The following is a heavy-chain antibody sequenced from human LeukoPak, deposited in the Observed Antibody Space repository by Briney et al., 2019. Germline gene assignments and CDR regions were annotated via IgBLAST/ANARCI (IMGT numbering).Heavy chain of an antibody. CDR3: ARRTPMVPFDY. Sequence: GESLKISCKGSGYSFTNYWIGWVRQMAGQGLEWMGIIYPGDSDTRYSPSFQGQVTISADKSISTAYLQWSSLKASDTAMYYCARRTPMVPFDYWGQGTLVTVSS. J-gene: IGHJ4*02. D-gene: IGHD5-18*01. V-gene: IGHV5-51*01. CDR2: IYPGDSDT. CDR1: GYSFTNYW.